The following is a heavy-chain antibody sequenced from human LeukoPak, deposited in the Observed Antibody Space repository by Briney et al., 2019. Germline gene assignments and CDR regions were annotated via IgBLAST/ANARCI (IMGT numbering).Heavy chain of an antibody. V-gene: IGHV3-21*01. Sequence: GGSLRLSCAASGFAFSRYSMNWVRQAPGKGPEWVSSISPDSNHIYYADSVRGRFTMSRDDSQNSLHLRMNSLRADDTAVYYCTRLLLESSPPNDFWGQGTLVAVSS. D-gene: IGHD3-3*01. J-gene: IGHJ4*02. CDR3: TRLLLESSPPNDF. CDR1: GFAFSRYS. CDR2: ISPDSNHI.